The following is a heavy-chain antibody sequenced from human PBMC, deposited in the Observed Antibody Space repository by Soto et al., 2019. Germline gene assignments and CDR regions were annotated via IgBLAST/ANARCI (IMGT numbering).Heavy chain of an antibody. CDR3: AKDRSAGCGGDCPLDS. J-gene: IGHJ4*02. CDR1: GFVFKNFG. Sequence: SGGGVVPPGRSLRLSCVASGFVFKNFGMHWVRQAPGEGLEWLTVTSYDGSETFYAESVKGRFTVSRDNSKNTLYLQMNSPTVEDTAVYYCAKDRSAGCGGDCPLDSWGQGTPVTVSS. CDR2: TSYDGSET. D-gene: IGHD2-21*02. V-gene: IGHV3-30*18.